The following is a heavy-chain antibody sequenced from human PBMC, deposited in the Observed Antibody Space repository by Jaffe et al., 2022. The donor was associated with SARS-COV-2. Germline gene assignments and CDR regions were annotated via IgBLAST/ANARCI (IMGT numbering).Heavy chain of an antibody. CDR1: GYTFTDYY. CDR2: INPNSGGT. CDR3: ARVLSFTHGFDL. D-gene: IGHD3-16*02. Sequence: QVHLVQSGAEVKKPGASVKVSCKASGYTFTDYYIHWVRQAPGQGLEWLGWINPNSGGTSYPQSFQGRLTLTRDTSISIAYMELNSLKSDDTAVYYCARVLSFTHGFDLWGQGTPVTVSS. V-gene: IGHV1-2*02. J-gene: IGHJ4*02.